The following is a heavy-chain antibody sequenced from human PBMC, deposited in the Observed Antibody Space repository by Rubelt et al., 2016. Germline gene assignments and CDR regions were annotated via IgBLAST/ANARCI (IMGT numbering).Heavy chain of an antibody. J-gene: IGHJ4*02. D-gene: IGHD3-10*01. Sequence: QVQLQQWGAGLLKPSETLSLTCAVYAGSFSGYYWSWIRQPPGKGLEWIGSVYYSGSTYYKPSLKSRGTISLDTSKDLFSLKLSSVTAADTAVYYCARQWSGAEAAFDYWGQGTLVTVSS. V-gene: IGHV4-34*01. CDR2: VYYSGST. CDR1: AGSFSGYY. CDR3: ARQWSGAEAAFDY.